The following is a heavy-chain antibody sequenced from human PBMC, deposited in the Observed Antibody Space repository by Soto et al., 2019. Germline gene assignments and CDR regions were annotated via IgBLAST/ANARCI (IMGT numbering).Heavy chain of an antibody. CDR3: ATQQQLALFDY. CDR1: GYSFTIYC. D-gene: IGHD6-13*01. J-gene: IGHJ4*02. CDR2: IYPGDSDT. V-gene: IGHV5-51*01. Sequence: GESLKIACKGSGYSFTIYCIGWVLQMPGKGLEWMGIIYPGDSDTRYSPSFQGQVTISADKSISTAYLQWSSLKASDTAMYYCATQQQLALFDYWGQGTLVTVSS.